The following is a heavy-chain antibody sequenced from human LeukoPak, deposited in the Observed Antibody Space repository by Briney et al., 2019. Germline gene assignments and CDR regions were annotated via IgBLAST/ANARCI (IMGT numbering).Heavy chain of an antibody. V-gene: IGHV3-23*01. CDR1: GFTFSSYA. CDR3: ARERDSCFGETNGF. D-gene: IGHD2-21*01. CDR2: LSGSSR. J-gene: IGHJ4*02. Sequence: GGSLRLSCAASGFTFSSYAMSWVRQAPGKGLEWVSNLSGSSRYYADAVKGRFTISRDNSKNTLYLQMNSLSADDTALYYCARERDSCFGETNGFWGQGTLLIVSS.